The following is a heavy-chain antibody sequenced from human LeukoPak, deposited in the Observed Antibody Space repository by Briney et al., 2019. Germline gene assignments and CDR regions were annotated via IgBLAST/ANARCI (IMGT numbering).Heavy chain of an antibody. CDR1: GGSISSSSYY. J-gene: IGHJ4*02. D-gene: IGHD2-2*01. CDR2: IYYSGST. CDR3: ARRGYCSSTSCFWHFDY. V-gene: IGHV4-39*01. Sequence: SETLSLTCTVSGGSISSSSYYWGWIRQPPGKGLEWIGSIYYSGSTCYNPSLKSRVTISVDTSKNQFSLKLSSVTAADTAVYYCARRGYCSSTSCFWHFDYWGQGTLVTVSS.